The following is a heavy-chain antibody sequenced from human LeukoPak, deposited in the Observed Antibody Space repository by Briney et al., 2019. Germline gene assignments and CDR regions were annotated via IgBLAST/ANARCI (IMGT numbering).Heavy chain of an antibody. CDR3: AKVLEMYCSSTTCSFDY. CDR2: ISGGGDRT. J-gene: IGHJ4*02. CDR1: GFTLTSYA. D-gene: IGHD2-2*01. V-gene: IGHV3-23*01. Sequence: GGSLRLSCAASGFTLTSYAMSWVRQAPGRGLEWVSSISGGGDRTYYADSVKGRFTNSRDKSKNTLYLQMNSLRADDTAVYYCAKVLEMYCSSTTCSFDYWGQGTLVTVSS.